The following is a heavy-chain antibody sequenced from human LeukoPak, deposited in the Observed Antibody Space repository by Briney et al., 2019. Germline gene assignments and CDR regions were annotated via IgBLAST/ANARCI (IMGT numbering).Heavy chain of an antibody. V-gene: IGHV1-2*02. CDR1: RYTFTGYY. J-gene: IGHJ3*02. D-gene: IGHD1-26*01. CDR3: ARGRWELLPLDAFDI. Sequence: ASVKVSCKASRYTFTGYYMHWVRQAPGQGLEWMGWINPNSGGTNYAQKFQGRVTMTRDTSISTAYMELSRLRSDDTAVYYCARGRWELLPLDAFDIWGQGTMVTVSS. CDR2: INPNSGGT.